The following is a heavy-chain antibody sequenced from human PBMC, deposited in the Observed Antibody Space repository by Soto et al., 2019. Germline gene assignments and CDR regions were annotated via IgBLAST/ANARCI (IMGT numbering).Heavy chain of an antibody. CDR1: GFTFSSYA. CDR2: ISGSGGST. D-gene: IGHD2-2*01. CDR3: ARSPYCSSFFCYALRHRYFLY. J-gene: IGHJ4*02. Sequence: GSLRLSCAASGFTFSSYAMSWVRQAPGKGLEWVSAISGSGGSTYYADSVKGRFTISRDNSKNTLYLQMNSLRAEDTAVYYCARSPYCSSFFCYALRHRYFLYWGQRPLVTVSS. V-gene: IGHV3-23*01.